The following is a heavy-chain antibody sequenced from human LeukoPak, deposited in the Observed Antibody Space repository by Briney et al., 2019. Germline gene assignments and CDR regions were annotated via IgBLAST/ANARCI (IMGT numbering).Heavy chain of an antibody. CDR3: ARVGPMITFGGVIDNHDY. J-gene: IGHJ4*02. Sequence: ASVKVSCKASGYTFTSYYMHWVRQAPGQGLEWMGIINPSGGSTSYAQKFQGRVTMTRDTSTSTVYMELSSLRSEDTAVYYCARVGPMITFGGVIDNHDYWGQGTLVTVSS. CDR2: INPSGGST. CDR1: GYTFTSYY. V-gene: IGHV1-46*01. D-gene: IGHD3-16*02.